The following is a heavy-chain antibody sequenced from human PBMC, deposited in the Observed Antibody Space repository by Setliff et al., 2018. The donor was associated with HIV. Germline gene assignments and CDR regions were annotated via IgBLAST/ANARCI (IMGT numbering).Heavy chain of an antibody. Sequence: PGGSLRLSCAASGFTFSNYAMSWVRQAPGKGLEWVSIISASGGSTYYADSVKGRFTISRDNSKNTLYLQMNSLRAEDAAVYYCARGASSSWYYFDYWGQGALVTVSS. D-gene: IGHD6-13*01. CDR2: ISASGGST. CDR1: GFTFSNYA. V-gene: IGHV3-23*01. J-gene: IGHJ4*02. CDR3: ARGASSSWYYFDY.